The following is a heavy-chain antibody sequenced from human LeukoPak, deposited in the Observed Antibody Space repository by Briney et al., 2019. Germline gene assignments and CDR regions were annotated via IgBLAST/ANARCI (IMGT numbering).Heavy chain of an antibody. V-gene: IGHV3-23*01. D-gene: IGHD2-21*02. CDR2: ISGSDGYT. CDR3: AKFPYCGGDCYGFDY. J-gene: IGHJ4*02. CDR1: GFTFSSYA. Sequence: GGSLRLSCGASGFTFSSYAMSWVRQAPGKGLEWVSGISGSDGYTYYADSVKGRFTISRDNSKNTLYLQMNSLRAEDTAVYYCAKFPYCGGDCYGFDYWGQGTLVTVSS.